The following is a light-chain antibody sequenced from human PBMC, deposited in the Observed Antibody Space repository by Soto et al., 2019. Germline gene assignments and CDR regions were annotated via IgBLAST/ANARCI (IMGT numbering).Light chain of an antibody. CDR1: QSISSS. V-gene: IGKV1-5*03. CDR2: KAS. J-gene: IGKJ1*01. CDR3: QQYNSYPWT. Sequence: IQITQSPSTLSASVGDRVTITGRASQSISSSLAWYQQKPGKAHKLLIYKASSLESGVTSRFSGSGSGTEFTITITSLQPDDFATYYCQQYNSYPWTFGQGTKVDIK.